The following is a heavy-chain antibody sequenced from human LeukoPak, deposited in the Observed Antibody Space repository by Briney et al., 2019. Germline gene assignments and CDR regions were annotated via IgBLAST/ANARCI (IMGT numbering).Heavy chain of an antibody. Sequence: GRSLRLSCAASGFTFSSYAMHWVRQAPGKGLTWVALVSYDGSNKYYADSVKGRFTISRDNSKNTLYLQMNSLRAEDTAVYYCARGSSWGQGTLVTVSS. V-gene: IGHV3-30*04. CDR2: VSYDGSNK. J-gene: IGHJ4*02. CDR3: ARGSS. CDR1: GFTFSSYA.